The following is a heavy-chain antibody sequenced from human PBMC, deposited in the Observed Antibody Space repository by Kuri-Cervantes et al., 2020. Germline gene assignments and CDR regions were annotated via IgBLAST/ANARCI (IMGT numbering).Heavy chain of an antibody. CDR2: IYYSGST. CDR1: GGSISSSSYY. D-gene: IGHD3-10*01. Sequence: SETLSLTCTVSGGSISSSSYYWGWIRQPPGKGLEWIGSIYYSGSTYYSPSLKSRVTISVDTSKNQFSLKLSSVTAADTAVYYCASPWGGSYFYPVWGQGTTVTVSS. CDR3: ASPWGGSYFYPV. J-gene: IGHJ6*02. V-gene: IGHV4-39*01.